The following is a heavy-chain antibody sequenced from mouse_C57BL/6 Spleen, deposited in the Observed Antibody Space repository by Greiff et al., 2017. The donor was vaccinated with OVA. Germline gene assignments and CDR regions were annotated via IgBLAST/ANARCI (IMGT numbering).Heavy chain of an antibody. CDR2: INPNNGGT. CDR1: GYTFTDYY. Sequence: VQLQQSGPELVKPGASVKISCKASGYTFTDYYMNWVKQSHGKSLEWIGDINPNNGGTSYNQKFKGKATLTVDKSSSTAYMELRSLTSEDSAVYCCARHGSSYDWYFDVWGTGTTVTVSS. V-gene: IGHV1-26*01. J-gene: IGHJ1*03. CDR3: ARHGSSYDWYFDV. D-gene: IGHD1-1*01.